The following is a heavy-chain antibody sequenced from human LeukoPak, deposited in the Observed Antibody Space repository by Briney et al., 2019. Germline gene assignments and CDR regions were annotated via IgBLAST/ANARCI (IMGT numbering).Heavy chain of an antibody. J-gene: IGHJ4*02. Sequence: WGSLSLSCAASGFTFSDYYISWIRQAPGKGLNWISYIDSSGGTVYYADSVKGRFTISRDNSKNTLYLQMNSLRAEDTAVYYCAKDRARLLWFGEFDYWGQGTLVTVSS. CDR1: GFTFSDYY. V-gene: IGHV3-11*04. CDR3: AKDRARLLWFGEFDY. CDR2: IDSSGGTV. D-gene: IGHD3-10*01.